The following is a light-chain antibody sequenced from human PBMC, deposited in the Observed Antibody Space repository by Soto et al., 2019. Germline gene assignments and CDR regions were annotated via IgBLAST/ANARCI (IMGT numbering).Light chain of an antibody. CDR3: QQYNNWPPTWT. J-gene: IGKJ1*01. V-gene: IGKV3-15*01. CDR2: GAS. Sequence: EIVMTQSPATLSVSPGERATLSCRASQSVSSNLAWYQQKPGQAPRLLIYGASTRATAIPARFSGSGSETEFTLTISSLQSEEFAVYYCQQYNNWPPTWTFGQGTKVDIK. CDR1: QSVSSN.